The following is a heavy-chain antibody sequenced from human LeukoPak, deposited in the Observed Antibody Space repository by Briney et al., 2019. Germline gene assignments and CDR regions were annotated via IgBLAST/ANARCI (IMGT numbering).Heavy chain of an antibody. CDR3: ARSPSRYNWNFDY. J-gene: IGHJ4*02. CDR1: GYSLSSGYY. D-gene: IGHD1-20*01. V-gene: IGHV4-38-2*01. CDR2: IYQSGNS. Sequence: ASETLSLTCDVSGYSLSSGYYWGWIRQPPGKGLEWIGSIYQSGNSYQKSSLKSRLTLSVDTSKNNFSLKVMSVTAAGTAVYYCARSPSRYNWNFDYWGQGILVTVAS.